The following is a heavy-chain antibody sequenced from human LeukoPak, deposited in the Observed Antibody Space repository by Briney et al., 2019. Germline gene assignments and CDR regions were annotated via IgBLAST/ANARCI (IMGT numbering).Heavy chain of an antibody. CDR2: ISGSGGST. V-gene: IGHV3-23*01. CDR3: ATPGSSGYYYVN. CDR1: GFTFSSYA. Sequence: AGGFLRLSCAASGFTFSSYAMSWVRQAPGKGLEWVSAISGSGGSTYYADSVKGRFTISRDNSTNPLSLKMKRLRAEDTAVYYCATPGSSGYYYVNWGKGNLVTVSS. J-gene: IGHJ4*02. D-gene: IGHD3-22*01.